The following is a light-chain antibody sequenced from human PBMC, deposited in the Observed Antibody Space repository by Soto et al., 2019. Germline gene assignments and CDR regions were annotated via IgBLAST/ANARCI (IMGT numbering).Light chain of an antibody. CDR1: HSVGSF. CDR3: HQRSDWLSGE. CDR2: DAT. Sequence: EIVLTQSPATLSFSPGERATLSCRASHSVGSFLAWYQQKPGQAPRLLISDATHRASGIPARFSGSGSGTDFTLTISSLEPEDIAVYFCHQRSDWLSGEFGQGTRVEVK. V-gene: IGKV3-11*01. J-gene: IGKJ1*01.